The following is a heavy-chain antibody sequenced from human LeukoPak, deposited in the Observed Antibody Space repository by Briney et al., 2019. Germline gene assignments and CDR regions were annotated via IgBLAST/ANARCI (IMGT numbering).Heavy chain of an antibody. CDR1: GYSFTTYW. Sequence: GESLKISCQGSGYSFTTYWISWVRRMPGKGLEWMGRIDPSDSYTNYSPSFQGHVTISTDKSISTAYLQWSSLKASDTAMYYCARHSAAAGLYYYYGMDVWGQGTTVTVSS. CDR3: ARHSAAAGLYYYYGMDV. J-gene: IGHJ6*02. V-gene: IGHV5-10-1*01. D-gene: IGHD6-13*01. CDR2: IDPSDSYT.